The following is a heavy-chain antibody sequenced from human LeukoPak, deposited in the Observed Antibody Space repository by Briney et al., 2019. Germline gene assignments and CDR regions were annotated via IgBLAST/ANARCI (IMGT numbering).Heavy chain of an antibody. V-gene: IGHV3-49*04. Sequence: GGALRLSCTDSVFTLGQYGMSWVRRAPGEGLEWVGFDRSKAYGGTTGYAASVKGRLIISGDDFKSIAYLQMNSLKTEDTAVYYCTRSSSGWYSDYWGQGTLVTVSS. J-gene: IGHJ4*02. CDR3: TRSSSGWYSDY. CDR1: VFTLGQYG. CDR2: DRSKAYGGTT. D-gene: IGHD6-19*01.